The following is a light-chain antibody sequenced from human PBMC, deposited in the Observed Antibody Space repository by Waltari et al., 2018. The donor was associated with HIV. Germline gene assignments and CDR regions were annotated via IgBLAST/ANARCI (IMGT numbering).Light chain of an antibody. CDR2: QDT. CDR3: QAWDSNTAV. J-gene: IGLJ1*01. Sequence: SHELTQSPSLSVSPGQTASVTCSGDSLGTQYVYWYQHKPGQSPVLVIYQDTKRPSGIPERFSGSNSGNTATLTISGTQVMDEADYYCQAWDSNTAVFGSGTKVTVL. V-gene: IGLV3-1*01. CDR1: SLGTQY.